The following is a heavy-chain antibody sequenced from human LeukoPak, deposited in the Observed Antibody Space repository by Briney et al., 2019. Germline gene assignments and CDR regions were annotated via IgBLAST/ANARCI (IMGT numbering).Heavy chain of an antibody. CDR3: TRRKIAPGGTMTTYYHYYYMDV. Sequence: SETLSLTCTVSGGSINSSVWWSWVRQAPGTGLEWIGEISHSGDTNYNPSLKSRLTISTDKSKNRFSLKVTSVTAADMAVYFCTRRKIAPGGTMTTYYHYYYMDVWGKGTTVTVSS. D-gene: IGHD1/OR15-1a*01. V-gene: IGHV4-4*02. CDR1: GGSINSSVW. CDR2: ISHSGDT. J-gene: IGHJ6*03.